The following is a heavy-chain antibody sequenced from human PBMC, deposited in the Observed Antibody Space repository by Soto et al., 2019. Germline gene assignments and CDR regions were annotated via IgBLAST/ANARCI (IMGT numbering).Heavy chain of an antibody. Sequence: QVQLVQSGAEVKKPGSSVKVSCKASGGTFSSYAISWVRQAPGQGLEWMGGIIPILGTANYAQKFQGRVTITADESTSTAYMELSSLRSEDTAVYYCARLYYYDSSGYYGGAFDIWGQGTMVTVSS. CDR2: IIPILGTA. CDR3: ARLYYYDSSGYYGGAFDI. CDR1: GGTFSSYA. D-gene: IGHD3-22*01. J-gene: IGHJ3*02. V-gene: IGHV1-69*01.